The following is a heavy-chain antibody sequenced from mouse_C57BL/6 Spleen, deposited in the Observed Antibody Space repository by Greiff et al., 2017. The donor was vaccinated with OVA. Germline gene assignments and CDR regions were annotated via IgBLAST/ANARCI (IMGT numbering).Heavy chain of an antibody. CDR1: GYTFTSYW. CDR3: ARKGGYEGFMDY. D-gene: IGHD2-3*01. CDR2: IDPSDSYT. V-gene: IGHV1-50*01. J-gene: IGHJ4*01. Sequence: QVQLQQPGAELVKPGASVKLSCKASGYTFTSYWMQWVKQRPGQGLEWIGEIDPSDSYTNYNQKFKGKATLTVDTSSSTAYMQLSSLTSEDSAVYYCARKGGYEGFMDYWGQGTSVTVSS.